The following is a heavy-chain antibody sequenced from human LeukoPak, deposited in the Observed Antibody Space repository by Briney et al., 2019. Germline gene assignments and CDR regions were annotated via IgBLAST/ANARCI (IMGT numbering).Heavy chain of an antibody. J-gene: IGHJ3*02. CDR3: AKPINSGWYGGAFDI. CDR2: ISWDGGST. CDR1: GFTFDDYA. D-gene: IGHD6-19*01. V-gene: IGHV3-43D*04. Sequence: GGSLRLSCAASGFTFDDYAMHWVRQAPGKGLEWVSLISWDGGSTYYADSVKGRFTISRDKSKNSLYLQMNSLRAEDTALYYCAKPINSGWYGGAFDIWGQGTMVTVSS.